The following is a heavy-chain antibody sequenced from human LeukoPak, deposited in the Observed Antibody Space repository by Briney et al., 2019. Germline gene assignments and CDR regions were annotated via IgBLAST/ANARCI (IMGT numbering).Heavy chain of an antibody. J-gene: IGHJ6*03. Sequence: ASVKVSCKASGYTFTDYYIHWMRQAPGQGLEWLGMITPNIGSTTYAQNFQGRITMTSDKSTSTVYMDLSSLRFEDTAVYFCARTEYHYYYMDVWGKGTTVTVSS. CDR2: ITPNIGST. CDR1: GYTFTDYY. CDR3: ARTEYHYYYMDV. V-gene: IGHV1-46*01.